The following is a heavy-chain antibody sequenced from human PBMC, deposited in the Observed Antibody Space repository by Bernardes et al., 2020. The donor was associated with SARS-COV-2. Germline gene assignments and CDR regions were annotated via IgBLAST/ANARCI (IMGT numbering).Heavy chain of an antibody. Sequence: SETLSLTCTVSGGSISSSSYYWGWIRQPPGKGLEWIGSIYYSGSTYYNPSLKSRVTISVDTSKNQFSLKLSSVTAADTAVYYCAGIDYYGSGSYYSYMGRNWFDPWGQGTLVTVSS. V-gene: IGHV4-39*01. D-gene: IGHD3-10*01. CDR3: AGIDYYGSGSYYSYMGRNWFDP. J-gene: IGHJ5*02. CDR2: IYYSGST. CDR1: GGSISSSSYY.